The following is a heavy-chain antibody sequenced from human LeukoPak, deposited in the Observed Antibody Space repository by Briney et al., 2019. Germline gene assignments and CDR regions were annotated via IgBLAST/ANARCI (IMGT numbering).Heavy chain of an antibody. V-gene: IGHV4-61*01. CDR2: IYYSGST. CDR3: ARDWDY. J-gene: IGHJ4*02. CDR1: GGSVSSGSYY. Sequence: SGTLSLTCTVSGGSVSSGSYYWSWIRQPPGKGLEWIGYIYYSGSTNYNPSLKSRVTISVDTSKNQFSLKLSSVTAADTAVYCCARDWDYWGQGTLVTVSS.